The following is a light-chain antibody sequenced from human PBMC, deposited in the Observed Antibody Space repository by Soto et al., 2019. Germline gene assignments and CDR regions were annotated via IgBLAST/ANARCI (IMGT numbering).Light chain of an antibody. Sequence: EIVMTQSPATLSVSPGERATLSCRASQSVSSNLAWYQQKPGQAPRLLIYGASTRATGIPARFSVSGSGTEFTLTITSLQSEDCAVYYCQQYNNWPRTVGQGTKVEIK. CDR3: QQYNNWPRT. J-gene: IGKJ1*01. CDR2: GAS. CDR1: QSVSSN. V-gene: IGKV3-15*01.